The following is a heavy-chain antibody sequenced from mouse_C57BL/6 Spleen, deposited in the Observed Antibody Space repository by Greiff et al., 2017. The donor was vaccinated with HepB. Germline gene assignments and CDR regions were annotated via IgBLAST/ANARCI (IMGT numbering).Heavy chain of an antibody. CDR2: IDPSDSYT. V-gene: IGHV1-69*01. Sequence: VQLQQPGAELVMPGASVKLSCKASGYTFTSYWMHWVKQRPGQGLEWIGEIDPSDSYTNYNQKFKGKSTLTVDKSSSTAYMQLSSLTSEDSAVYYCARKSKRAMDYWGQGTSVTVSS. D-gene: IGHD1-3*01. CDR1: GYTFTSYW. CDR3: ARKSKRAMDY. J-gene: IGHJ4*01.